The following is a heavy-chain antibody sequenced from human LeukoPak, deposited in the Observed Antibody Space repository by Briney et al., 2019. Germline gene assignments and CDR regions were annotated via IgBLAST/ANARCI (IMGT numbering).Heavy chain of an antibody. D-gene: IGHD6-13*01. CDR3: AKVRDRLSSFYPAA. CDR1: GYSFTDYY. J-gene: IGHJ4*02. V-gene: IGHV1-2*02. Sequence: ASVKVFCKASGYSFTDYYIHWVRQAPGQGLEWMGWINPHSGGRNLAQKFQGRVTMTRDTSITTAYLELSGLTSDDTAMYYCAKVRDRLSSFYPAAWGQGTLVSVSS. CDR2: INPHSGGR.